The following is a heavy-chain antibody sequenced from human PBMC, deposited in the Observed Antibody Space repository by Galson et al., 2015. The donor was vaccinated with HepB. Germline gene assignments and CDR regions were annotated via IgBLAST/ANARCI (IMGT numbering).Heavy chain of an antibody. CDR3: AKDRGAVAGAYYYGMDV. D-gene: IGHD6-19*01. J-gene: IGHJ6*02. CDR2: ISYDGGNK. Sequence: SLRLSCAASGFTFSSYVKHWVRQAPGKGLEWVAVISYDGGNKYFADSVKGRFTISRDNSKNTLYLQMNSLRAEDTAVYYCAKDRGAVAGAYYYGMDVWGQGTTVTVSS. CDR1: GFTFSSYV. V-gene: IGHV3-30*18.